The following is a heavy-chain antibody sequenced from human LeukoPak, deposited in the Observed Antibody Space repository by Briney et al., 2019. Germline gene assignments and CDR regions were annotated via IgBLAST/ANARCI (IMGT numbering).Heavy chain of an antibody. CDR2: IYYSGST. CDR1: GGSISSSSYY. J-gene: IGHJ4*02. D-gene: IGHD2-15*01. CDR3: ARGSRVSSGGRFYFDY. V-gene: IGHV4-39*07. Sequence: SETLSLTCTVFGGSISSSSYYWGWIRQPPGKGLEWIGSIYYSGSTYYNPSLKSRVTISVDTSKNQFSLKLSSVTAADTAVYYCARGSRVSSGGRFYFDYWGQGTLVTVSS.